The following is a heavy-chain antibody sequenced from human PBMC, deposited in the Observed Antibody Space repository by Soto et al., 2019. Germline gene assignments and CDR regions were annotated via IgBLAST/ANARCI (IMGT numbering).Heavy chain of an antibody. CDR3: ASLRGIVGATYFDY. CDR1: GCAISRHY. Sequence: SETLSLTCTVSGCAISRHYWSWIRQPPGKGLEWIGYIYYSGSTNYNPSLKSRVTISADTSKNQFSLKLSAVTAADTAVYYCASLRGIVGATYFDYWGQGILVTVS. CDR2: IYYSGST. D-gene: IGHD1-26*01. J-gene: IGHJ4*02. V-gene: IGHV4-59*11.